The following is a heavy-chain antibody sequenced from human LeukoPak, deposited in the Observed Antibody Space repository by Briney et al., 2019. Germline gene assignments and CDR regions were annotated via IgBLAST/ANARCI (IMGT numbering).Heavy chain of an antibody. CDR3: ASVLRFI. CDR2: INHSGTT. Sequence: TSSETLSLTCAVYGGSFGTYYWSWIRQPPGKGLEWIGEINHSGTTNYNPSLKSRVTISADTSKNQFSLKLSSVTAADTAVYYCASVLRFIWGQGTMVTVSS. D-gene: IGHD3-3*01. CDR1: GGSFGTYY. V-gene: IGHV4-34*01. J-gene: IGHJ3*02.